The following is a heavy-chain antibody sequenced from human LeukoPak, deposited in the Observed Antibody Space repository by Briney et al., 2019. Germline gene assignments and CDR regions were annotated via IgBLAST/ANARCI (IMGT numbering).Heavy chain of an antibody. Sequence: PSETLSLTCAVSGGSLSGYYWTWIRQPPGKGLEWIGEINHSGSTNYNPSLKSRVTISVDTSRKQFFLRLSSVTAADTAMYYCASRKLGNDYWGQGTLVTVSS. J-gene: IGHJ4*02. CDR2: INHSGST. V-gene: IGHV4-34*01. CDR3: ASRKLGNDY. D-gene: IGHD7-27*01. CDR1: GGSLSGYY.